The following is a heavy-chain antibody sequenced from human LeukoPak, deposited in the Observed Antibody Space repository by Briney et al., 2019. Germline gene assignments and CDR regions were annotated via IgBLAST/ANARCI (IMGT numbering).Heavy chain of an antibody. CDR2: ISGSGGST. J-gene: IGHJ4*02. CDR1: GFTFSSYG. V-gene: IGHV3-23*01. CDR3: AKDKGYCSSTSCSPADY. Sequence: GGSLRLSCAASGFTFSSYGMHWVRQAPGKGLEWVSAISGSGGSTYYADSVKGRFTISRDNSKNTLYLQMNSLRAEDTAVYYCAKDKGYCSSTSCSPADYWGQGTLVTVSS. D-gene: IGHD2-2*01.